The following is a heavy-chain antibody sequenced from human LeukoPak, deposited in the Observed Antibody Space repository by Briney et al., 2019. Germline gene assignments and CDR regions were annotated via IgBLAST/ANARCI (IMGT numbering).Heavy chain of an antibody. J-gene: IGHJ5*02. CDR2: IYTSGST. Sequence: PSETLSLTCTVSGGSISSYYWSWIRQPAGKGLEWIGRIYTSGSTNYNPSLKSRVTMSVDTSKNQFSLKLSSVTAADTAVYYCASGYYSNYVGWFDPWGQGTLVTVSS. D-gene: IGHD4-11*01. CDR1: GGSISSYY. V-gene: IGHV4-4*07. CDR3: ASGYYSNYVGWFDP.